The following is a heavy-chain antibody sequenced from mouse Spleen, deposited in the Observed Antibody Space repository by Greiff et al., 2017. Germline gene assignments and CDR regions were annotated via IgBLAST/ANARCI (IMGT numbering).Heavy chain of an antibody. CDR1: GFTFSSFG. Sequence: EVQRVESGGGLVQPGGSRKLSCAASGFTFSSFGMHWVRQAPEKGLEWVAYISSGSSTIYYADTVKGRFTISRDNPKNTLFLQMTSLRSEDTAMYYCARYGNYVGFLDYWGQGTTLTVSS. V-gene: IGHV5-17*02. J-gene: IGHJ2*01. D-gene: IGHD2-1*01. CDR2: ISSGSSTI. CDR3: ARYGNYVGFLDY.